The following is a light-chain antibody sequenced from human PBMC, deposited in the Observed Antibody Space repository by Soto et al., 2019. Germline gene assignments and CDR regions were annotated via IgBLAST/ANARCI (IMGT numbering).Light chain of an antibody. CDR1: SSDVGSYNY. V-gene: IGLV2-14*01. Sequence: QSVLTQPASVSGSPGQSITISCTGTSSDVGSYNYVSWYQQHPGKAPKLMIYDVSNRPSGVSNRFSGSKSGNTASLTISGLQAEDEADYYCSSFTSSTTLVLGGGTKVTVL. CDR3: SSFTSSTTLV. CDR2: DVS. J-gene: IGLJ2*01.